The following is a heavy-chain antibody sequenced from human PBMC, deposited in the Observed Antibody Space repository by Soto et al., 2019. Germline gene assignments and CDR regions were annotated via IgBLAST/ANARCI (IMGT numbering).Heavy chain of an antibody. CDR3: AREITMIVGGDAFDI. V-gene: IGHV4-38-2*02. Sequence: NPSETLSLTCAVSGYSISSGYYWGWIRQPPGKGLEWIGSIYHSGSTYYNPSLKSRVTISVDTSKNQFSLKLSSVTAADTAVYYCAREITMIVGGDAFDIWGQGTMVTVSS. D-gene: IGHD3-22*01. CDR1: GYSISSGYY. CDR2: IYHSGST. J-gene: IGHJ3*02.